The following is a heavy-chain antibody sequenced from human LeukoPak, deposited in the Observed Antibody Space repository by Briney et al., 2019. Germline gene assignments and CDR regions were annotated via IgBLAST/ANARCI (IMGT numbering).Heavy chain of an antibody. D-gene: IGHD3-10*01. CDR2: TRGNGGGP. J-gene: IGHJ3*01. CDR1: GFTFTDYA. Sequence: GGSLRLSCAASGFTFTDYAMTWVRQAPGKGLEWVSSTRGNGGGPFYADSVKGRFTISRDNSENMLFLQMNSLRADDAAVYYCAKDQIGVLPDAFDVWGQGAMVSVSS. V-gene: IGHV3-23*01. CDR3: AKDQIGVLPDAFDV.